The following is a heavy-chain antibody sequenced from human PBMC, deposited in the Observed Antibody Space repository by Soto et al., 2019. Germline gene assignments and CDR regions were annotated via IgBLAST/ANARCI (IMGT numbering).Heavy chain of an antibody. V-gene: IGHV3-30*18. CDR2: ISYDGSNK. J-gene: IGHJ4*02. Sequence: VAVISYDGSNKYYADSVKGRFTISRDNSKNTLYLQMNSLRAEDTAVYYCAKDFSSSSIDYWGQGTLVTVSS. CDR3: AKDFSSSSIDY. D-gene: IGHD6-6*01.